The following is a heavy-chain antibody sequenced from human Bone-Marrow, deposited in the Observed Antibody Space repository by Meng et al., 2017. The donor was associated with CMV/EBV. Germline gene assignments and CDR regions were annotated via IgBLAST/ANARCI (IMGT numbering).Heavy chain of an antibody. CDR3: APDTPPNWVFDY. Sequence: GESLKISCAASGFTFSNAGMSWVRQAPGKGPEWVGRIKRKTDGGTTHYAAPVKGRFTISRDDSKNTLYLQMDSLKIEDTAVYYCAPDTPPNWVFDYWGQGTLVTVSS. V-gene: IGHV3-15*01. CDR1: GFTFSNAG. J-gene: IGHJ4*02. CDR2: IKRKTDGGTT. D-gene: IGHD1-1*01.